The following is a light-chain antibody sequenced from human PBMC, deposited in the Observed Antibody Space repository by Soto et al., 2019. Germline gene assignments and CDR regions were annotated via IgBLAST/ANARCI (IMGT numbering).Light chain of an antibody. J-gene: IGKJ5*01. CDR2: DAS. CDR1: QSVSSS. Sequence: EIVLTQSPATLSLSPGERTTLSCWASQSVSSSLAWYQQKPGQAPRLLIYDASNRATGVPTRFRGRGSGTDFTLTISSLEPEDFAVYYCQHRSNFGQGTRLEIK. CDR3: QHRSN. V-gene: IGKV3-11*01.